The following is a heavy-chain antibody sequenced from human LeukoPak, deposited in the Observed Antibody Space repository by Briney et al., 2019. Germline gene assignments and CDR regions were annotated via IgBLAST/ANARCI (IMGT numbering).Heavy chain of an antibody. CDR2: INHSGST. D-gene: IGHD4-23*01. V-gene: IGHV4-34*01. Sequence: SETLSLTCTVSGGSISSYYWSWIRQPPGKGLEWIGEINHSGSTNYNPSLKSRVTISVDTSKNQFSLKLSSVTAADTAVYYCARGREQDYGGNRCDYWGQGTLVTVSS. J-gene: IGHJ4*02. CDR1: GGSISSYY. CDR3: ARGREQDYGGNRCDY.